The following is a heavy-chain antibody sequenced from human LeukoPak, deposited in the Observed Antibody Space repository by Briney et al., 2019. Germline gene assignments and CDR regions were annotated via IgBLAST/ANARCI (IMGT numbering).Heavy chain of an antibody. D-gene: IGHD3-10*01. CDR3: AAYYYGSGSSPLGP. V-gene: IGHV3-30*03. CDR1: GXTFSSYG. J-gene: IGHJ5*02. Sequence: SGXTFSSYGMHWVRQAPGKGGEXGXXISYDGSKKYYADSVRGRVTISRDNSKNTLYLQMNSLRAEDTAVYYCAAYYYGSGSSPLGPWGQGTLVTVSS. CDR2: ISYDGSKK.